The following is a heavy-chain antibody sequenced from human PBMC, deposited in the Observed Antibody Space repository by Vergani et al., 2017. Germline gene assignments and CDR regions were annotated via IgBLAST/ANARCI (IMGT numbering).Heavy chain of an antibody. Sequence: QAQLQESGPGLVKPSETLSLTCTVSGGSISSGGYYWSWIRQHPGKGLEWIGYIYYSGSTYYNPSLKSRVTISVDTSKNQFSLKLSSVTAADTAVYYCARVAYCTNGVCFPQGYMDVWGKGTTVTVSS. CDR2: IYYSGST. J-gene: IGHJ6*03. CDR3: ARVAYCTNGVCFPQGYMDV. D-gene: IGHD2-8*01. CDR1: GGSISSGGYY. V-gene: IGHV4-31*03.